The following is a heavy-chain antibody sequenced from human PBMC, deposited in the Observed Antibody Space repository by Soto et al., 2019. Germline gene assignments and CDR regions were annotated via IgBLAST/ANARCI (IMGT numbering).Heavy chain of an antibody. CDR3: ARLTPWYSSGWVDY. V-gene: IGHV4-59*01. Sequence: QVQLQESGPGLVKPSETLSLTCTVSGGSISSYYWSWIRQPPGKGLEWIGYIYYSGSTNYNPSLKSRVTISVDTSKNQFSLKLSSVTAADTAVYYCARLTPWYSSGWVDYWGQGTLVTVSS. J-gene: IGHJ4*02. CDR2: IYYSGST. CDR1: GGSISSYY. D-gene: IGHD6-19*01.